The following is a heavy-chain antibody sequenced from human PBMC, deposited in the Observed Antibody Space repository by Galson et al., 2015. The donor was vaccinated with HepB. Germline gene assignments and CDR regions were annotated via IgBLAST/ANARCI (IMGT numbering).Heavy chain of an antibody. D-gene: IGHD1-20*01. CDR3: AQDPSMYDWPWPFDF. Sequence: SLRLSCATSGFTLNRYGLTWVRQAPGKGLEWVSTINDRGDNTHYTDSVNGRFTISRDNSKNTVYLQMNSLRVEDTGLYSCAQDPSMYDWPWPFDFWGQGAQVTVSS. J-gene: IGHJ4*02. CDR1: GFTLNRYG. V-gene: IGHV3-23*01. CDR2: INDRGDNT.